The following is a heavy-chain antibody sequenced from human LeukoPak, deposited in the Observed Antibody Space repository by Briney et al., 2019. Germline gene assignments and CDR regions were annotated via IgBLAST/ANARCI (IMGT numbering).Heavy chain of an antibody. CDR2: ISYDGSNK. D-gene: IGHD2-21*02. CDR3: ARGSHIVVVTAGYFDY. V-gene: IGHV3-30*04. Sequence: GGSLRLSCAASGFTFSSYAMHWVRQAPGKGLEWVAVISYDGSNKYYADSVEGRFTISRDNSKNTLYLQMNSLRAEDTAVYYCARGSHIVVVTAGYFDYWGQGTLVTVSS. J-gene: IGHJ4*02. CDR1: GFTFSSYA.